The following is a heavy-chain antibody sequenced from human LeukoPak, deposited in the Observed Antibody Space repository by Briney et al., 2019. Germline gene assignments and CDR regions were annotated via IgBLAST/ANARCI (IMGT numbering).Heavy chain of an antibody. Sequence: GGSLRLSCAASGFTFSRYEMNWVRQAPGRGLEWVSYISSSGSTIHYADSVEGRFTISRDNAKNSLYLQMNSLRAEDTAVYYCSANRATMVRGVTSIPGWGQGTLVTVSS. J-gene: IGHJ4*02. CDR2: ISSSGSTI. D-gene: IGHD3-10*01. CDR1: GFTFSRYE. CDR3: SANRATMVRGVTSIPG. V-gene: IGHV3-48*03.